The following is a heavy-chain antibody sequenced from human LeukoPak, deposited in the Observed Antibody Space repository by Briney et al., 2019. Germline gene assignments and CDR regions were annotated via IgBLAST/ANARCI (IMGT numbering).Heavy chain of an antibody. V-gene: IGHV3-21*01. D-gene: IGHD1-1*01. Sequence: KPGGSLRLSCAAPGITFSNYNMNWVRQAPGKGLEWISSITSSSSYTFYADSVKGRFTISRDNAKNSLYLQMNSLRVEDTAIHYCARDPYNGAYSEGYYYYYMDVWGKGTTVTVPS. CDR2: ITSSSSYT. J-gene: IGHJ6*03. CDR3: ARDPYNGAYSEGYYYYYMDV. CDR1: GITFSNYN.